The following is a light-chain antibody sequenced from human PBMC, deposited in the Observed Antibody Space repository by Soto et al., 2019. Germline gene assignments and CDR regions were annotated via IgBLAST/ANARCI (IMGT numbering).Light chain of an antibody. J-gene: IGKJ1*01. CDR1: QSVSRNY. CDR3: QHYGSSPWT. Sequence: ETVLTQSPGTLSLSPGERATLSCRASQSVSRNYLAWYQQKPGQAPRLLIYGASSRATDIPDRFSGSGSGTDFTLTINRLEPEDFAVYYCQHYGSSPWTFGQGTKVEIQ. CDR2: GAS. V-gene: IGKV3-20*01.